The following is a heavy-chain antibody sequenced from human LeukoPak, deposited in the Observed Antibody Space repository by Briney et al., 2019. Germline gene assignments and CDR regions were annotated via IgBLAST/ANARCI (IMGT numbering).Heavy chain of an antibody. D-gene: IGHD1/OR15-1a*01. V-gene: IGHV3-7*01. CDR1: GFSFSGYL. Sequence: SGGSLRLSCAASGFSFSGYLLSWVRQAPGKGLEWVATIFEDGITKYYDDSVRGRFTISRDNAGKSLYLEMTSLRTEDTAVYYCARLLGRVTTFDYWGQGTLVTVSS. CDR2: IFEDGITK. CDR3: ARLLGRVTTFDY. J-gene: IGHJ4*02.